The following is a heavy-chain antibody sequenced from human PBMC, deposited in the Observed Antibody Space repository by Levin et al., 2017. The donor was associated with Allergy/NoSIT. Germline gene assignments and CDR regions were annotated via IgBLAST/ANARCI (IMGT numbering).Heavy chain of an antibody. J-gene: IGHJ4*02. V-gene: IGHV4-59*01. CDR1: GGSISSYY. CDR2: IYYSGST. CDR3: ARGYCSGGSCSPGLFDY. D-gene: IGHD2-15*01. Sequence: PSETLSLTCTVSGGSISSYYWSWIRQPPGKGLEWIGYIYYSGSTNYNPSLKSRVTISVDTSKNQFSLKLSSVTAADTAVYYCARGYCSGGSCSPGLFDYWGQGTLVTVSS.